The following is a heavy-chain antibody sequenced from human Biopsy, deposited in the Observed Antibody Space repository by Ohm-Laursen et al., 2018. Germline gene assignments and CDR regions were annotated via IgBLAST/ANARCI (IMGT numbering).Heavy chain of an antibody. CDR3: ARDYGLELGRLEAFDI. D-gene: IGHD1-7*01. V-gene: IGHV4-4*07. CDR1: GGSLSNYY. J-gene: IGHJ3*02. CDR2: IYTSGSS. Sequence: PSETLSLTCSVSGGSLSNYYWSWIRQPAGKGLEWIGRIYTSGSSNKNPSLMSRVTMSVDTSKKQFSLKVYSVTAADTAVYYCARDYGLELGRLEAFDIWGQGTMVTVSS.